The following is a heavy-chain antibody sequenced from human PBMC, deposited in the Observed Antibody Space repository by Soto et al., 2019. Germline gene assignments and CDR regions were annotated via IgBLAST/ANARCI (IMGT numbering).Heavy chain of an antibody. Sequence: QVQLVESGGGVVQPGRSLRLSCAASGFIFSSYGMHWVRQAPGKGLEWVAVISYEGSHTYLADSVKGRFTITRDNSKNTLYLQMNSLRPEDTAVYYCAKEVHCGGGSCSWSEGFDYWGQGTLLTVSS. V-gene: IGHV3-30*18. CDR3: AKEVHCGGGSCSWSEGFDY. D-gene: IGHD2-15*01. CDR1: GFIFSSYG. CDR2: ISYEGSHT. J-gene: IGHJ4*02.